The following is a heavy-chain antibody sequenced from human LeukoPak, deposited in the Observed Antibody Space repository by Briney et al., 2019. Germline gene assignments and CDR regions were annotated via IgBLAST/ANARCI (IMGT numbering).Heavy chain of an antibody. D-gene: IGHD2-2*01. V-gene: IGHV3-15*01. CDR1: GFTFSNAW. J-gene: IGHJ4*02. CDR3: TLPEDQLSQFDY. Sequence: GGSLRLSCAASGFTFSNAWMSWVRQAPGKGLEWVGRIKSKTDGGTTDYAAPLKGRFTISRDDSKNTLYLQMNSLKTEDTAVYYCTLPEDQLSQFDYWGQGTLVTVSS. CDR2: IKSKTDGGTT.